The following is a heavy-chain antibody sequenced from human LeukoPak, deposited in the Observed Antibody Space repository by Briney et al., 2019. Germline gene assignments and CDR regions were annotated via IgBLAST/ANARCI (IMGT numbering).Heavy chain of an antibody. CDR3: ARGPITGTTYINPYYCYDGMDV. CDR1: GYTFTSYD. CDR2: MNPNSGNT. Sequence: ASVKVSCKASGYTFTSYDINWVRQAPGQGLEWMGWMNPNSGNTGYAQKFQGRVTMTRNTSISTAYMELSSLRSEDTAVYYCARGPITGTTYINPYYCYDGMDVWGQGTTVTVSS. D-gene: IGHD1-7*01. J-gene: IGHJ6*02. V-gene: IGHV1-8*01.